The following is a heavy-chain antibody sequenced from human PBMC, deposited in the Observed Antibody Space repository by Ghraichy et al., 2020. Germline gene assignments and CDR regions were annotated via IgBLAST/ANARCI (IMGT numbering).Heavy chain of an antibody. CDR3: ARDDTYRLDH. CDR2: IKQDGSDK. Sequence: GGSLRLSCVASGFTFSTYWMTWVRQAPGNGLEWVANIKQDGSDKNHVDSVKGRFTISRDNAKNSLYLQMNSLRVEDTAVYYCARDDTYRLDHWGQGALVTFSA. V-gene: IGHV3-7*03. D-gene: IGHD1-14*01. CDR1: GFTFSTYW. J-gene: IGHJ4*02.